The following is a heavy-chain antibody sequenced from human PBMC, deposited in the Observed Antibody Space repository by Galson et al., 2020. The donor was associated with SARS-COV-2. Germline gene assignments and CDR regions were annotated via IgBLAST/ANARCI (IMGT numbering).Heavy chain of an antibody. Sequence: ETSETLSLTCTVSGGSISSGGYYWSWIRQHPGKGLEWIGYIYYSGSTYYNPSLKSRVTISVDTSKNQFSLKLSSVTAADTAMYYCARDRRYYYDSSGYRGLFDYWGQGTLVTVSS. J-gene: IGHJ4*02. V-gene: IGHV4-31*03. D-gene: IGHD3-22*01. CDR2: IYYSGST. CDR3: ARDRRYYYDSSGYRGLFDY. CDR1: GGSISSGGYY.